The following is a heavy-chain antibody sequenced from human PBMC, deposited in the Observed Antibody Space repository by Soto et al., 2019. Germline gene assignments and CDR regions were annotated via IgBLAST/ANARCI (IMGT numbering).Heavy chain of an antibody. J-gene: IGHJ4*02. CDR1: GFTFSNYG. CDR2: ISGTGGST. D-gene: IGHD3-16*02. CDR3: AKNFRASSIWRSYRHKTQFDY. V-gene: IGHV3-23*01. Sequence: EVQLLESGGGLIQPGWSLRLSCAASGFTFSNYGMNWVRRAPGKGLEWVSAISGTGGSTFSAESVKGRFAISRDNPKNTRVLQMGTRRAWDTAIYSCAKNFRASSIWRSYRHKTQFDYWGPGARVTVSS.